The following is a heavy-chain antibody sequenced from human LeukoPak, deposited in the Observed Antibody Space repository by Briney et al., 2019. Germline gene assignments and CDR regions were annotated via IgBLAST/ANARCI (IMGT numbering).Heavy chain of an antibody. CDR1: GGSISSGGYS. CDR2: IYHSGST. D-gene: IGHD3-22*01. V-gene: IGHV4-30-2*01. J-gene: IGHJ3*02. Sequence: SQTLSLTCAVSGGSISSGGYSWSWIRQPPGTGLEWIGYIYHSGSTYYNPSLKSRVTISVDRSKNQFSLKLSSVTAADTAVYYCAGSETYYYDSSGYLGAFDIWGQGTMVTVSS. CDR3: AGSETYYYDSSGYLGAFDI.